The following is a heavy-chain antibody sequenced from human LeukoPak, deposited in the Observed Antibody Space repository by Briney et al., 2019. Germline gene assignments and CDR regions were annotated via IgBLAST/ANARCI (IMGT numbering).Heavy chain of an antibody. D-gene: IGHD2-8*01. CDR2: VSNEGSMT. CDR1: GFPFSSYW. Sequence: PGGSLRLSCAASGFPFSSYWMRWVRQAPGKGLVWVAHVSNEGSMTNYADSVKGRFTIFRDNAKNTLYLQMNSLRVEDTAVYYCARETYAGVRCYGYWGQGTLVTVSS. CDR3: ARETYAGVRCYGY. V-gene: IGHV3-74*01. J-gene: IGHJ4*02.